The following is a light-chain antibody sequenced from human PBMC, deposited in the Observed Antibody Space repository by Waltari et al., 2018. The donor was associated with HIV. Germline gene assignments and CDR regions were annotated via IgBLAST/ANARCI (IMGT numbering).Light chain of an antibody. Sequence: QSALTQPASVSGSRGQSITISCTGTNSDIGSYDLVSWYPQHPGDAPKLIIYEVSYRPSGVSDRFSGSKSINAASLTISGLQADDEADYYCCSYTSAATWVFGGGTKVTVL. CDR2: EVS. CDR1: NSDIGSYDL. J-gene: IGLJ3*02. CDR3: CSYTSAATWV. V-gene: IGLV2-14*01.